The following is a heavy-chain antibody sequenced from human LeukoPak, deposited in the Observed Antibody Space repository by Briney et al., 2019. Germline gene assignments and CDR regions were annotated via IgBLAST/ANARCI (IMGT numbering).Heavy chain of an antibody. CDR1: GYTFTSYG. J-gene: IGHJ4*02. CDR2: ISPYNGNT. V-gene: IGHV1-18*01. Sequence: GASVKFSCKASGYTFTSYGIGWVRQAPGQGLEWMGWISPYNGNTNYAPKLQGRLTMTTDTSTSTAYMELRSLRSDDTAVYYCARDRQCGYWGQGTLVTVSS. D-gene: IGHD2-21*01. CDR3: ARDRQCGY.